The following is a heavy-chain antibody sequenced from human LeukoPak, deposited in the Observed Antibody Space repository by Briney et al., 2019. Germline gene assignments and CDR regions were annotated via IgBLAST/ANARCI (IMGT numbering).Heavy chain of an antibody. CDR2: IKREIDGGTT. CDR3: TSIGF. V-gene: IGHV3-15*01. D-gene: IGHD2-15*01. CDR1: GFTFSNEW. Sequence: GGSLRLSCAASGFTFSNEWVSWVRQAPGKGLEWVGRIKREIDGGTTEYAAPVKGRFTISRDDSKNMLYLQMDSLKTDDTAMYYCTSIGFWGQGALVTVSS. J-gene: IGHJ4*02.